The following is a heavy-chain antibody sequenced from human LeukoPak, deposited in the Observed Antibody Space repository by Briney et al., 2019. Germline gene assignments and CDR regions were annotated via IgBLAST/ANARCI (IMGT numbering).Heavy chain of an antibody. J-gene: IGHJ4*02. CDR2: FDPEDGET. D-gene: IGHD3-10*01. Sequence: GASVKVSCKVSGYTLTELSMHWVRQAPGKGLEWMGGFDPEDGETIYAQKFQGRVTMTEDTSTDTAYMELSSLRSEDTAVYYCATYVPLVRGVIWYFDYWGQGTLVTVSS. V-gene: IGHV1-24*01. CDR1: GYTLTELS. CDR3: ATYVPLVRGVIWYFDY.